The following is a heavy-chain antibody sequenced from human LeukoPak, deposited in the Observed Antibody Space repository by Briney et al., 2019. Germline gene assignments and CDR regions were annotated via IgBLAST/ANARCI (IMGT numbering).Heavy chain of an antibody. V-gene: IGHV3-21*01. J-gene: IGHJ4*02. CDR1: GFTFSSYS. CDR3: ARSDYYDSSGLDY. Sequence: GGSLRLSCAASGFTFSSYSMNWVRQAPGKGLEWVSSISSSSSYIYYADSVKGRFTISRDNAKNPLYLQMNSLRAEDTAVYYCARSDYYDSSGLDYWGQGTLVTVSS. CDR2: ISSSSSYI. D-gene: IGHD3-22*01.